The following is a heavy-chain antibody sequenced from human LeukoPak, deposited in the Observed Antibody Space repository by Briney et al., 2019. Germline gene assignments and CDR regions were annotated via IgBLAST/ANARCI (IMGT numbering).Heavy chain of an antibody. V-gene: IGHV3-21*01. CDR1: GFTFSSYN. D-gene: IGHD2-2*01. Sequence: KPGGSLRLSCVASGFTFSSYNMNWVRQAPGKGLEWVSSISSSSSYIYYADSVKGRFTISRDNAKNSLYLQMNSLRAEDTAVYYCARDGRGPAAPTGYYDYYGMDAWGQGTTVTVSS. J-gene: IGHJ6*02. CDR3: ARDGRGPAAPTGYYDYYGMDA. CDR2: ISSSSSYI.